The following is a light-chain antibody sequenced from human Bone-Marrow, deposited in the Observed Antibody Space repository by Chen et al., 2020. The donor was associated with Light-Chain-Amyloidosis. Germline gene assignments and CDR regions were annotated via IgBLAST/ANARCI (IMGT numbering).Light chain of an antibody. J-gene: IGKJ2*01. V-gene: IGKV1-39*01. CDR2: AAS. CDR1: QSISGY. Sequence: DIQMTQSPSSLSASVGDSVTISCRSSQSISGYLNWDQQKPGKAPKLLIYAASSRQSGDPSRFSGSGSWTDFTLTVSSLQPEDFATYYCQQSFSTPYTFGQGTNLKIK. CDR3: QQSFSTPYT.